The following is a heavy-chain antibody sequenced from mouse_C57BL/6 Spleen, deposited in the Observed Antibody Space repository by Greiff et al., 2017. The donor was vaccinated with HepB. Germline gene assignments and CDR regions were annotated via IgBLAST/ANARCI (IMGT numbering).Heavy chain of an antibody. D-gene: IGHD1-1*01. CDR2: IYPRSGNT. V-gene: IGHV1-81*01. CDR3: ARAGIYGSSSYYAMDD. J-gene: IGHJ4*01. Sequence: QVQLQQSGAELARPGASVKLSCKASGYTFTSYGISWVKQRTGQGLEWIGEIYPRSGNTYYNEKFKGKATLTADKSSSTAYMELRSLTSEDSAVYFCARAGIYGSSSYYAMDDWGQGTSVTVSS. CDR1: GYTFTSYG.